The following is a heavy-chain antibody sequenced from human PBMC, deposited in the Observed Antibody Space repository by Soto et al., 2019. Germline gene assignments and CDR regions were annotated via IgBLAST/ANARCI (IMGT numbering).Heavy chain of an antibody. CDR3: ARDRHCSGGSCYPDHYFDY. CDR1: GDSVSSGDYY. J-gene: IGHJ4*02. D-gene: IGHD2-15*01. Sequence: PSETLSLTCSVSGDSVSSGDYYWSWIRQPPWKGLEWIGYIYYSGSTNCNPSLKSRVTISVDTSKNQFSLKLSSVTAADTAVYYCARDRHCSGGSCYPDHYFDYGGQGTLVNVSS. V-gene: IGHV4-61*08. CDR2: IYYSGST.